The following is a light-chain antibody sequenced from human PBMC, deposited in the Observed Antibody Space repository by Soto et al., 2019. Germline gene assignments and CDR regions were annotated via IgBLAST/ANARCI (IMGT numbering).Light chain of an antibody. Sequence: QSVLTQPRSVSGSPGQSVTISCTGTGSDVGGYNYVSWYQQHPGKAPKLMINDVTKRPSGVPDRFSGSKSGNTASLTISGLQAEDEADYYCCSYAGSYTLVFGGWTKVTVL. J-gene: IGLJ2*01. CDR1: GSDVGGYNY. CDR2: DVT. V-gene: IGLV2-11*01. CDR3: CSYAGSYTLV.